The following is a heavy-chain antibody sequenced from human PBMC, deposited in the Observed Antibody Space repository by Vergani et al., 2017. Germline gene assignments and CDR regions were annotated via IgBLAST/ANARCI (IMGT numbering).Heavy chain of an antibody. CDR1: GGSISSGVYY. J-gene: IGHJ5*02. CDR2: IFYNGIP. Sequence: QVQLQESGPGLVKPSETLSLSCTVSGGSISSGVYYWSWVRQHQGKDLEFIGYIFYNGIPYYNPSLKSRVTISLDTSKNLFSLRLTSVTAADTAVYYCARFHYNFNWFDPWGQGTLVTVSS. V-gene: IGHV4-31*03. CDR3: ARFHYNFNWFDP. D-gene: IGHD1-1*01.